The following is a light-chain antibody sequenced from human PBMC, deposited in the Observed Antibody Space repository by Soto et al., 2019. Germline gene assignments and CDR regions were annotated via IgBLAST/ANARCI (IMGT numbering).Light chain of an antibody. CDR2: EAS. CDR1: QGISNY. V-gene: IGKV1-17*03. J-gene: IGKJ5*01. Sequence: DIQMTQSPSAMSASVGDRVSITCRASQGISNYLAWFQQKPGKAPKLLIYEASSLESGVPSRFSGSGSGTEFTLTIGGLQPDDFATYYCQQFNSLFGQGTRLEIK. CDR3: QQFNSL.